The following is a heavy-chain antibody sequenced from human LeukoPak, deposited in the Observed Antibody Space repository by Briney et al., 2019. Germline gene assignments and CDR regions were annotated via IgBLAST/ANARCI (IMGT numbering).Heavy chain of an antibody. V-gene: IGHV3-74*01. CDR2: INSDGSST. CDR1: GFTFSSYW. Sequence: GGSLRLSCAASGFTFSSYWMHWVRQAPGKGLVWVSRINSDGSSTSYADSVKGRFTISRDNAKNTLYLQMNSLRAEDTAVYYCARAGSGSGSYTYYYYMDVWGKGTTVTISS. CDR3: ARAGSGSGSYTYYYYMDV. D-gene: IGHD3-10*01. J-gene: IGHJ6*03.